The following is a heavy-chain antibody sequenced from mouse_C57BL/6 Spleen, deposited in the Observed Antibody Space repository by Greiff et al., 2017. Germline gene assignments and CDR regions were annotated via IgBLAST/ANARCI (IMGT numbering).Heavy chain of an antibody. D-gene: IGHD1-1*01. V-gene: IGHV5-9*01. Sequence: EVMLVESGGGLVKPGGSLKLSCAASGFTFSSYTMSWVRQTPEKRLAWVATISGGGGNTYYPDSVKGRFTISRDNAKNTLYLQMSSLRSEDTALYYCARPILNYYGSSSFAYWGQGTLVTVSA. J-gene: IGHJ3*01. CDR3: ARPILNYYGSSSFAY. CDR1: GFTFSSYT. CDR2: ISGGGGNT.